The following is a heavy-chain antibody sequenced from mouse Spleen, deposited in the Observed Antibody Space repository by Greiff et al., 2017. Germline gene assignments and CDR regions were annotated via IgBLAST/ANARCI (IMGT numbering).Heavy chain of an antibody. CDR3: AREGNYAMDY. V-gene: IGHV5-15*02. Sequence: EVKLVESGGGLVQPGGSRKLSCAASGFTFSDYGMAWVRQAPGKGPEWVAFISNLAYSIYYADTVTGRFTISRENAKNTLYLEMSSLRSEDTAMYYCAREGNYAMDYWGQGTSVTVSS. CDR2: ISNLAYSI. J-gene: IGHJ4*01. CDR1: GFTFSDYG.